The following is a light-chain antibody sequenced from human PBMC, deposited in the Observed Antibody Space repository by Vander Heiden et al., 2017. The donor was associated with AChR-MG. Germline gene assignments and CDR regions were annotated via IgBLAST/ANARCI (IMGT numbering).Light chain of an antibody. Sequence: QSALTHPASVSGPPRQSITISCTGTSSDVGGYNYVSWYQQHPGKAPKLMIYDVSNRPSGVSNRFSGSKSGNTASLTISGLKAEDEADYYCSSYTSSSAWVFGGGTKLTVL. V-gene: IGLV2-14*01. CDR3: SSYTSSSAWV. CDR1: SSDVGGYNY. J-gene: IGLJ3*02. CDR2: DVS.